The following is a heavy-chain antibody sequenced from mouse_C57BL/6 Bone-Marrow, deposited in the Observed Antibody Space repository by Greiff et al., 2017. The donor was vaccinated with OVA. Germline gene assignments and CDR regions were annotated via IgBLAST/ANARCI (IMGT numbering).Heavy chain of an antibody. CDR2: INPNDGTT. J-gene: IGHJ3*01. V-gene: IGHV1-39*01. CDR1: GYSFTDYN. Sequence: EVQLQQSGPDLVKPGASVKISCKASGYSFTDYNMNWVHQSNGKSLEWIGVINPNDGTTSYNQKFKGKATLTVDQSYSTAYIQLNSQTSEEAAVYYCVKERDYWGQGTLVTVSA. CDR3: VKERDY.